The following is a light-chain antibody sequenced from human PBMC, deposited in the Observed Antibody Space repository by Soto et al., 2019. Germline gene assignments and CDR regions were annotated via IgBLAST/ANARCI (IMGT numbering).Light chain of an antibody. J-gene: IGKJ1*01. CDR1: QSITDW. Sequence: DIQMTQSPSTLSASVGDRVTITCRASQSITDWLAWYQQKPGKAPKFLIYKASKLEGGVPSRFSGSGSGTEFTLTISSVKPDDFATYYCQYWDDYSWTFGQGTKVEIK. CDR3: QYWDDYSWT. V-gene: IGKV1-5*03. CDR2: KAS.